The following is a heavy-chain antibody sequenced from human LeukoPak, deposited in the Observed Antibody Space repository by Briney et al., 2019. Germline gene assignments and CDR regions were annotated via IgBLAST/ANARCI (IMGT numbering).Heavy chain of an antibody. CDR2: IYYSGST. CDR3: ASLDYRGEGVDY. Sequence: SETLSLTCTVSGGSISSHYWSWIRQPPGKGLEWIGYIYYSGSTNYNPSLKSRVTISVDTSKNQFSPKLSSVTAADTAVYYCASLDYRGEGVDYWGQGTLVTVSS. V-gene: IGHV4-59*11. J-gene: IGHJ4*02. CDR1: GGSISSHY. D-gene: IGHD4-11*01.